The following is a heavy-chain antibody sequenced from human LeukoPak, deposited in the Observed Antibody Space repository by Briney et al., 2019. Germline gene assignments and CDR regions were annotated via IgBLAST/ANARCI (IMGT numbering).Heavy chain of an antibody. D-gene: IGHD6-19*01. J-gene: IGHJ3*02. V-gene: IGHV3-53*01. CDR1: GFTVSANY. Sequence: GGSLRLSCADSGFTVSANYMSWVRQAPGKGLEWVSVIYSDGRTYYADSVKGRFTISGDNSKNTLFLQMNSLRVEDTAVYYCARDVSSGWYWSAAFDIWGQGTMVTVSS. CDR3: ARDVSSGWYWSAAFDI. CDR2: IYSDGRT.